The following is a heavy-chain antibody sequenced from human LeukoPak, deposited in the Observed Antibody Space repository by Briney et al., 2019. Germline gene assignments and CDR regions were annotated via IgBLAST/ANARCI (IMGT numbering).Heavy chain of an antibody. V-gene: IGHV1-69*13. CDR2: IIPIFGTA. CDR3: ARGEGDYDNYYYYGMGV. D-gene: IGHD4-17*01. J-gene: IGHJ6*02. Sequence: ASVKVSCKASGGTFSSYAISWVRQAPGQGLEWMGGIIPIFGTANYAQKFQGRVTITADESTSTAYMELSSLRSEDTAVYYCARGEGDYDNYYYYGMGVWGQGTTVTVSS. CDR1: GGTFSSYA.